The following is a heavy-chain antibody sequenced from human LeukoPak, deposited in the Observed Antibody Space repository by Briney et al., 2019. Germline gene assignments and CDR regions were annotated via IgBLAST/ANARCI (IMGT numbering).Heavy chain of an antibody. V-gene: IGHV1-69*05. J-gene: IGHJ6*03. Sequence: GSSVKVSCKASGGTFSCYAISWVRQAPRQGLEWMGGIIPIFGTANYAQKFQGRVTITTDESTSTAYMELSSLRSEDTAVYYCARHPQGYYYYYYMDVWGKGTTVTVSS. CDR3: ARHPQGYYYYYYMDV. CDR2: IIPIFGTA. CDR1: GGTFSCYA.